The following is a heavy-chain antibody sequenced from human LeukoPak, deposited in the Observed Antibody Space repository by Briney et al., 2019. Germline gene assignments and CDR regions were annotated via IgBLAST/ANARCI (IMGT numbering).Heavy chain of an antibody. CDR2: INHSGNT. D-gene: IGHD5-24*01. J-gene: IGHJ4*02. V-gene: IGHV4-34*01. Sequence: PSETLSLSCAVYGGSFSGDYWSWIRQPPGQGLQWIGEINHSGNTNNNPSLKSRVTMSVDTSKNQLSLNLTSVTAAHTAVYYCARVHGHNLGTLDYWGQGILVTVSS. CDR3: ARVHGHNLGTLDY. CDR1: GGSFSGDY.